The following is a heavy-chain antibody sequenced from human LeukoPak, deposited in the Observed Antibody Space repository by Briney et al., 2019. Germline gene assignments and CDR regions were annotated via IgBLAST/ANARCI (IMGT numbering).Heavy chain of an antibody. CDR2: ISGSGSST. CDR3: AKDGGSSWSPLNFDY. D-gene: IGHD6-13*01. J-gene: IGHJ4*02. Sequence: GGSLRLSCAASGFTFSSYVMSWVRQAPGKGLEWVSAISGSGSSTYYADSVQGRFTVSRGNSKNTLYLQMNSLRAEDTAVYYCAKDGGSSWSPLNFDYWGRGTTVTVSS. V-gene: IGHV3-23*01. CDR1: GFTFSSYV.